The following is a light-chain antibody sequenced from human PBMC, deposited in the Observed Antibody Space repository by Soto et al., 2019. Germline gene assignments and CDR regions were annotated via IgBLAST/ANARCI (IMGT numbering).Light chain of an antibody. J-gene: IGKJ1*01. CDR3: QQYGSSPGT. V-gene: IGKV3-20*01. CDR2: GAS. CDR1: QSVSSGY. Sequence: DIVLTQSPGTLYFSPGERATLSCRASQSVSSGYLAWYQQRPGQAPRLLIYGASTRATGIPDRFSGSGSGTDFTLTISRLEPEDFAVYYCQQYGSSPGTFGQGTKVDIK.